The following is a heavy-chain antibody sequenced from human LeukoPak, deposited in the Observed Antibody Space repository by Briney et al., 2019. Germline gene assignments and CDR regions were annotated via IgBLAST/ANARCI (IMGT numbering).Heavy chain of an antibody. V-gene: IGHV1-46*01. CDR3: ARDTGSYSASS. CDR2: IYPSSGYT. J-gene: IGHJ5*02. Sequence: GASVKVSCKASGYTLTSNNMHWVRQAPGQGLEWKGIIYPSSGYTRYAQKFQGRVTLTRDTSTSTVYMELSSLRSEDTAMYYCARDTGSYSASSWGQGTLVTVSS. CDR1: GYTLTSNN. D-gene: IGHD1-26*01.